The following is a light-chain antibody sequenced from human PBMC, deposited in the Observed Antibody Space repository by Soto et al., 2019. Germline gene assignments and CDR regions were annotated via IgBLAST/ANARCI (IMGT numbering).Light chain of an antibody. V-gene: IGKV1-13*02. J-gene: IGKJ4*01. CDR3: QQFYSYVT. CDR1: QGISSA. CDR2: DAS. Sequence: AIQLTQSPSSLSASVGDRVTITCRASQGISSALAWYQQKPGTAPKLLIYDASSLESGVPSRFSGSGSGTDFTLTISSLQPEDFATYYCQQFYSYVTFGGGTKVEIK.